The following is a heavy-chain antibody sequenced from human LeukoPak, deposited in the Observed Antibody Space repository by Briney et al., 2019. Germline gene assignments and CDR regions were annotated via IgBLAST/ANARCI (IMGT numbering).Heavy chain of an antibody. CDR2: ISSGSSYI. CDR3: ARPPFEYSSSSGWFNP. V-gene: IGHV3-21*01. D-gene: IGHD6-6*01. CDR1: GVAFSSFS. J-gene: IGHJ5*02. Sequence: GGSLRLSCAASGVAFSSFSMNWVRQAPGKGLEWVSSISSGSSYIYYADSVKGRFTISRDNAKNSLYLQMNSLRAEDTAVYYCARPPFEYSSSSGWFNPWGQGTLVSVSS.